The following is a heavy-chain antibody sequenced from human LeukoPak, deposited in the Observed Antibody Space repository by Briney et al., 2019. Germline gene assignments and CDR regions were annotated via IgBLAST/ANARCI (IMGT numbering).Heavy chain of an antibody. CDR2: IYYSGST. J-gene: IGHJ5*02. CDR1: GGSISSYY. D-gene: IGHD3-9*01. Sequence: ASVTLSLTCTVSGGSISSYYWSWVRQPPGKGLEWIGYIYYSGSTYYNPSLKSRVTISVDTSKNQFSLKLSSVTAADTAVYYCARGKRGRYFDWSFDPWGQGTLVTVSS. V-gene: IGHV4-59*08. CDR3: ARGKRGRYFDWSFDP.